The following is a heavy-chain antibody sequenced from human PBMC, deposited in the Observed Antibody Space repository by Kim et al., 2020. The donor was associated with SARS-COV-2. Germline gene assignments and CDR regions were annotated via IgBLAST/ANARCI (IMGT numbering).Heavy chain of an antibody. CDR1: GFTFSSYA. Sequence: GGSLRLSCAASGFTFSSYAMSWVRQAPGKGLEWVSAISGSGGSTYYADSVKGRFTISRDNSKNTLYLQMNSLRAEDTAVYYCAKDLPELGYCSSTSCYVRGVAFDYWGQGTLVTVSS. CDR2: ISGSGGST. CDR3: AKDLPELGYCSSTSCYVRGVAFDY. D-gene: IGHD2-2*01. V-gene: IGHV3-23*01. J-gene: IGHJ4*02.